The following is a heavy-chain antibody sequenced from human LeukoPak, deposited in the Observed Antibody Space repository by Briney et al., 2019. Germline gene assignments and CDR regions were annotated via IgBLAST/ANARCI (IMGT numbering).Heavy chain of an antibody. CDR3: ARGRGDTTVVTPHSNFDY. V-gene: IGHV1-2*02. CDR2: INPNSGDT. J-gene: IGHJ4*02. Sequence: ASVKVSCKASGYTFTGFFLHWVRQAPGQGLEWMGWINPNSGDTKYARKFQGRVTMTRDTSINTAYMDLSWLRSDDTAVYYCARGRGDTTVVTPHSNFDYWGQGTLVTVSS. CDR1: GYTFTGFF. D-gene: IGHD4-23*01.